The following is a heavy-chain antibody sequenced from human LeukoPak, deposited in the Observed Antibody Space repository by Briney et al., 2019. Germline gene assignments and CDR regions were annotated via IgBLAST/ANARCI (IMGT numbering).Heavy chain of an antibody. J-gene: IGHJ4*02. D-gene: IGHD5-18*01. CDR2: ISHDGSNK. V-gene: IGHV3-30*18. CDR3: AKDGDRYGYHPRDFDY. CDR1: GFTFSSYG. Sequence: PGRSLRLSCAASGFTFSSYGMNWVRQAPGKGLEWVAFISHDGSNKYYGDSVKGRFTISRDNPKNTLYLQMNSLRAEDTAVYYCAKDGDRYGYHPRDFDYWGQGTLVTVSS.